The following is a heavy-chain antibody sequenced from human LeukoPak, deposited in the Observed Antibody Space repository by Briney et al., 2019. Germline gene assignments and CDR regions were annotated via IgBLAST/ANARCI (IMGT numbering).Heavy chain of an antibody. D-gene: IGHD3-3*01. Sequence: PGGSLRLSCAASGFTFSSYWMSWVRQAPGKGLEWVANIKQDGSEKYYVDSVKGRFTISRDNAKNSLYLQMNSLRAEDTAVYYCARDREWDFWSGYYPTYFYYCGQGTLFTVSS. CDR3: ARDREWDFWSGYYPTYFYY. CDR2: IKQDGSEK. V-gene: IGHV3-7*01. CDR1: GFTFSSYW. J-gene: IGHJ4*02.